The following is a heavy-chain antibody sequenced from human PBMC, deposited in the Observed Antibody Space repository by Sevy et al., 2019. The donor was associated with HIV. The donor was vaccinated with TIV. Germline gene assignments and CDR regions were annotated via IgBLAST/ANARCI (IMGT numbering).Heavy chain of an antibody. D-gene: IGHD3-22*01. CDR2: FEPEDDEK. V-gene: IGHV1-24*01. J-gene: IGHJ4*02. Sequence: ASVKVSCKVSGYTLSQLSMHWVRQAPGKGPAWMGSFEPEDDEKIYAQKFQDRVTMTEDKSTDTAYMKLSSLRSEDTAVYYCATTMDYYDSSGSPFDYWGQGTLVTVSS. CDR1: GYTLSQLS. CDR3: ATTMDYYDSSGSPFDY.